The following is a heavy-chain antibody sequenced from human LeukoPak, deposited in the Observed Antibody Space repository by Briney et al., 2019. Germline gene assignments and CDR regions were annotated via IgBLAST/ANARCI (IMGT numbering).Heavy chain of an antibody. CDR3: ARALSAAAGTSP. V-gene: IGHV1-46*01. CDR1: GYTFTSYY. CDR2: INPSGGST. Sequence: ASVKVSCKASGYTFTSYYMRWVRQAPGQGLEWMGIINPSGGSTSYAQKFQGRVTMTRDTSTSTVYMELSSLRSEDTAVYYCARALSAAAGTSPWGQGTLVTVSS. D-gene: IGHD6-13*01. J-gene: IGHJ5*02.